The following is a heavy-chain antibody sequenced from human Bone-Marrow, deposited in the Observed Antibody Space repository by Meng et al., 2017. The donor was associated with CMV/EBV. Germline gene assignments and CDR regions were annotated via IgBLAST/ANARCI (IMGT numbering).Heavy chain of an antibody. D-gene: IGHD3-10*01. J-gene: IGHJ4*02. CDR2: IYIDERRAPNT. Sequence: GESLKISCAASGFTLSDYWMHWVRQAPGKGLMWVARIYIDERRAPNTMHADSVKGRFTISSDNAKNTLYLQMNSLRVEDTAVYYCARSTASGTDYWGWGQGPLVPVPS. V-gene: IGHV3-74*03. CDR3: ARSTASGTDYWG. CDR1: GFTLSDYW.